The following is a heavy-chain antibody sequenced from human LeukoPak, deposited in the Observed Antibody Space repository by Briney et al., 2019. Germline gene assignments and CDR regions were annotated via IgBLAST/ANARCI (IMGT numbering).Heavy chain of an antibody. V-gene: IGHV3-74*01. CDR1: GFTFSTYD. J-gene: IGHJ4*02. CDR3: ATSRTFDY. Sequence: PGGSLRLSCAASGFTFSTYDMHWVRQSPGKGLVWVSGINSDGSSTSYADSVKGRFTISRDNAKNTVYLQMNSLRAEDTAVYHCATSRTFDYWGQGTLVTVSS. CDR2: INSDGSST.